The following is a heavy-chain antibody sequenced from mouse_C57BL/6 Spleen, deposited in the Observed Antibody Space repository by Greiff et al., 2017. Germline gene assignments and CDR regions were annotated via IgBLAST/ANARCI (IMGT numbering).Heavy chain of an antibody. V-gene: IGHV1-59*01. CDR1: GYTFTSYW. Sequence: QVQLQQSGAELVRPGTSVKLSCKASGYTFTSYWMHWVKQRPGQGLEWIGVIDPSDSYTNYNQKFKGKATLTVDTSSSTAYMQLSSLTSEDSAVYYCARRGLYYAMDYWGQGTSVTVSS. J-gene: IGHJ4*01. CDR3: ARRGLYYAMDY. CDR2: IDPSDSYT.